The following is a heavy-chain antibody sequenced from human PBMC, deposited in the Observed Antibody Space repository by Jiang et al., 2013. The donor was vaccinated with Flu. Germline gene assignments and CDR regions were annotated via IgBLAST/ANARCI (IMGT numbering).Heavy chain of an antibody. D-gene: IGHD3-9*01. CDR1: GYTFTNYP. Sequence: SGAEVKEPGASVKVSCKVSGYTFTNYPMHWVRQAPGQRLEWMGWINAGNGDTEYSQKFQDRVTITRDTSASTVYMELSSLRSGDTAIYYCARMNYDLLTGYFSPYNWFDPWGREPWSLSPQ. V-gene: IGHV1-3*01. CDR3: ARMNYDLLTGYFSPYNWFDP. J-gene: IGHJ5*02. CDR2: INAGNGDT.